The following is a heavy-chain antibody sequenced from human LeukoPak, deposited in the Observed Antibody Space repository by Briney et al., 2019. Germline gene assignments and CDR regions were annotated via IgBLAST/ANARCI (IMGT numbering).Heavy chain of an antibody. Sequence: VKVSCKASGGTFSSYAISWVRQAPGQGLEWMGGIIPILGTANYAQKFQGRVTITADESTSTAYMELSSLRSEDTAVYYCARAKIWFGELSLPLDYWGQGTLVTVSS. CDR2: IIPILGTA. V-gene: IGHV1-69*13. CDR1: GGTFSSYA. CDR3: ARAKIWFGELSLPLDY. D-gene: IGHD3-10*01. J-gene: IGHJ4*02.